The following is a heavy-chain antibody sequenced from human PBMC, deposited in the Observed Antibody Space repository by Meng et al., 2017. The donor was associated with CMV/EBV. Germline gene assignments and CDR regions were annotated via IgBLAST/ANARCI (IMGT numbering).Heavy chain of an antibody. Sequence: QLQRQESVQGLVKPSGTLSLTCTVSGGSISCSSYYWGWIRQPPGKGLEWIGSIYYSGSTYYNPSLKSRVTISVDTSKNQFSLKLSSVTAADTAVYYCASLGAYSSGPFDYWGQGTLVTVSS. V-gene: IGHV4-39*07. J-gene: IGHJ4*02. CDR2: IYYSGST. CDR3: ASLGAYSSGPFDY. CDR1: GGSISCSSYY. D-gene: IGHD3-22*01.